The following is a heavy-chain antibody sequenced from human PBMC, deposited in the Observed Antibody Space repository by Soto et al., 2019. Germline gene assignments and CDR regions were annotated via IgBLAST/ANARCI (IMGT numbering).Heavy chain of an antibody. J-gene: IGHJ6*03. D-gene: IGHD2-15*01. CDR2: IVVGSGNT. CDR3: AAASCSPPYYYYMDV. CDR1: GFTFTSSA. V-gene: IGHV1-58*02. Sequence: ASVKVSCKASGFTFTSSAMQWVRQARGQRLEWIGWIVVGSGNTNYAQKFQERVTITRDMSTSTAYMELSSPRSEDTAVYYCAAASCSPPYYYYMDVWGKGTTVTVSS.